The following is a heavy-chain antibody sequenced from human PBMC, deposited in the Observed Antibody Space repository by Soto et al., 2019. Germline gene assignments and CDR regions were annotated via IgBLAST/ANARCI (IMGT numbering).Heavy chain of an antibody. Sequence: EVQLLDSGGGVVQPGGSLRLSCVASGFNFKKFAMAWVRQAAGEGLEWVSGISCCGGSASYADSVKGRFSIARDDSKNTVSLQLNSLRVEDTAQYYCAKADGQQWLIPHLDNWGQGTLVTVS. CDR2: ISCCGGSA. CDR1: GFNFKKFA. CDR3: AKADGQQWLIPHLDN. D-gene: IGHD6-19*01. J-gene: IGHJ4*02. V-gene: IGHV3-23*01.